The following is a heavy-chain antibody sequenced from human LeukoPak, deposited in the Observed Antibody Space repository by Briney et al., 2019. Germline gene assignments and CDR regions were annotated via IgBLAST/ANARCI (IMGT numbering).Heavy chain of an antibody. J-gene: IGHJ4*02. CDR2: INPNSGGT. Sequence: ASVKVSCKASGYTFTGYYMHWVRQAPGQGLEWMGWINPNSGGTNYAQKFQGRVTMTRDTSISTAYMELSRLRSDDTAVYYCARDQGPSGSYRKTGGYPDYWGQGTLVTVSS. CDR3: ARDQGPSGSYRKTGGYPDY. V-gene: IGHV1-2*02. D-gene: IGHD1-26*01. CDR1: GYTFTGYY.